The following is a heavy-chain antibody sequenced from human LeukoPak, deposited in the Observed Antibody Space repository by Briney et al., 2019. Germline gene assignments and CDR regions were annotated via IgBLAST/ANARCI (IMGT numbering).Heavy chain of an antibody. Sequence: GASVKVSCKASAYTFTGYYMHWVRQAPGQGLEWMGRINPNSGGANYAQNFQGSVTMTRDTSISTAYMELSSLRSDDTAIYYCAREPFDYWGQGTLVTVSS. CDR1: AYTFTGYY. V-gene: IGHV1-2*06. CDR3: AREPFDY. J-gene: IGHJ4*02. CDR2: INPNSGGA.